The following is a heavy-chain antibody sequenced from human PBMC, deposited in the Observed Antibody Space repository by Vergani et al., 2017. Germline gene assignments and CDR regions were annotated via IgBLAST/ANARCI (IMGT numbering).Heavy chain of an antibody. V-gene: IGHV3-30*02. D-gene: IGHD2-21*02. Sequence: QVQLVESAGGVVQPGGSLRLSCAASGCTFSNFGMHWIRQVPGKGLEWLTYIGKDVINTRYRDAVKGRFTVSRDNSKDILYLQMDSLRSENTALYYSAKYLRDSTDGLPDSWGPGTLVIVSS. CDR1: GCTFSNFG. J-gene: IGHJ4*02. CDR3: AKYLRDSTDGLPDS. CDR2: IGKDVINT.